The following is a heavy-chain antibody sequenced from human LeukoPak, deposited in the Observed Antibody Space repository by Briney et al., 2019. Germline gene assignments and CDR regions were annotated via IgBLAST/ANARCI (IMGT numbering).Heavy chain of an antibody. CDR3: ARDHAAAVPRGMDV. D-gene: IGHD6-13*01. Sequence: GSLRLSCAASGFTFSSYWMSWVRQAPGKGLEWIGTIYYSGSTYYNPSLKSRVTISVDTSKNQFSLKLSSVTAADTAVYYCARDHAAAVPRGMDVWGQGTTVTVSS. J-gene: IGHJ6*02. CDR2: IYYSGST. CDR1: GFTFSSYW. V-gene: IGHV4-39*07.